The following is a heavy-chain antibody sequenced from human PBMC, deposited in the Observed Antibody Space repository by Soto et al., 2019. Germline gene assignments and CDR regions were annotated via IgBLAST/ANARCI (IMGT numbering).Heavy chain of an antibody. CDR1: GGSISSYY. CDR3: ARLSTTTVVLDY. V-gene: IGHV4-59*08. Sequence: QVQLQESGPGLVKPSETLSLTCTVSGGSISSYYWSWIRQPPGKGLEWIGYIYYSGSTNYNPSLKSRVTISVDTSKTQFSRKLSSVTAADTAVYYCARLSTTTVVLDYWGQGTLVTVSS. CDR2: IYYSGST. D-gene: IGHD4-17*01. J-gene: IGHJ4*02.